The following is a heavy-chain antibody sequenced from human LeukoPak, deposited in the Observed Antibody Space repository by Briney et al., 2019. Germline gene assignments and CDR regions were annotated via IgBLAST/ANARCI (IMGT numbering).Heavy chain of an antibody. CDR2: ISDSGTTI. V-gene: IGHV3-11*01. CDR1: GFTFSDHY. CDR3: ARDGSLTGYLG. Sequence: KTGGSLRLSCAASGFTFSDHYMSWIRQAPGRGLEWISYISDSGTTIDYADSVKGRFTISRDNAKNSLYLQMKSLRAEDTAVYYCARDGSLTGYLGWGQGTLVTVSS. J-gene: IGHJ4*02. D-gene: IGHD3-9*01.